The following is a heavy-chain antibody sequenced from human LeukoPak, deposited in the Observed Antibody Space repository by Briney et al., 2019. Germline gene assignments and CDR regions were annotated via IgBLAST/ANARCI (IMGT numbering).Heavy chain of an antibody. Sequence: ASVKVSCKASGYTFTSYGISWVRQAPGQGLEWMGWISAYNGNTSYGQKLQGRVTMTTDTSTSTAYMELRSLRSDDTAVYYCARDILTGISYYFDYWGQGTLVTVSS. J-gene: IGHJ4*02. D-gene: IGHD3-9*01. CDR2: ISAYNGNT. CDR3: ARDILTGISYYFDY. V-gene: IGHV1-18*01. CDR1: GYTFTSYG.